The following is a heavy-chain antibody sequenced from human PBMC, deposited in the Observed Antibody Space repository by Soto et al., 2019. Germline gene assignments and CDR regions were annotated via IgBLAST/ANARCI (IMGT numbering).Heavy chain of an antibody. Sequence: QVQLVQSGTEVKKPGSSVKVSCKASGGTFSSSGFSWVRQAPGQGLEWMGMIVPSLDTTKYAQKFQARVTITADQFTSTAYIELRSLRAEDTAVYYCARWPQPRGTDYPYAVDVWGQGTRVIVSS. CDR3: ARWPQPRGTDYPYAVDV. D-gene: IGHD3-16*01. V-gene: IGHV1-69*09. CDR1: GGTFSSSG. J-gene: IGHJ6*02. CDR2: IVPSLDTT.